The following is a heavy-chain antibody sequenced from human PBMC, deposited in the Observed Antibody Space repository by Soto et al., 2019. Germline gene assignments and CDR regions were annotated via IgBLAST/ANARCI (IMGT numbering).Heavy chain of an antibody. CDR3: AKDRAFGYNPLDY. CDR1: GLTFSSFA. Sequence: EVVLLESGGGLVQPGGSLRLSCAASGLTFSSFAMSWVRQVPGKGLEWVSSISGSGAGTYYADSVKGRFTVSRDNAKNILYLQMDSLRAEDTALYYCAKDRAFGYNPLDYWGQGTLVTVSS. J-gene: IGHJ4*02. V-gene: IGHV3-23*01. CDR2: ISGSGAGT. D-gene: IGHD3-16*01.